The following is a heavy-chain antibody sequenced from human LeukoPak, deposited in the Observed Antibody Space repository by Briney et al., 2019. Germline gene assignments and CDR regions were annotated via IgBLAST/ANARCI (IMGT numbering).Heavy chain of an antibody. J-gene: IGHJ4*02. CDR2: IYYSGST. CDR1: GGSISSYY. Sequence: SETLSLTCTVSGGSISSYYWSWIRQPPGKGLEWIGYIYYSGSTNYNPSLKSRVTISVDTSKNQFSLKLSSVTAADTAAYYCARVPDDYGDYYFDYWGQGTLVTVSS. D-gene: IGHD4-17*01. V-gene: IGHV4-59*01. CDR3: ARVPDDYGDYYFDY.